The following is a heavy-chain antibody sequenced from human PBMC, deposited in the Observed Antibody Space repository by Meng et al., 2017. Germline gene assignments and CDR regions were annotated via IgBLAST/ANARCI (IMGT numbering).Heavy chain of an antibody. D-gene: IGHD6-13*01. CDR2: ISSSGSTI. CDR3: AGRIAAAGPFDY. Sequence: GESLKISCAASGFTFSDYYMSWIRQAPGKGLEWVSYISSSGSTIYYADSVKGRFTISSDNAKNSLYLQMNSLRAEDTAVYYCAGRIAAAGPFDYWGQGTLVTVSS. CDR1: GFTFSDYY. V-gene: IGHV3-11*01. J-gene: IGHJ4*02.